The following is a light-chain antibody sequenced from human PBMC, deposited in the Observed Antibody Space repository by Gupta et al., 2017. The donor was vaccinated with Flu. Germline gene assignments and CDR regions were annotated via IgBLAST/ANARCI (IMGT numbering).Light chain of an antibody. CDR3: CSYGSHSSRYV. CDR1: SGDLGSYDL. V-gene: IGLV2-23*02. CDR2: EVN. Sequence: SALTQPASVSGSPGQSITISSPGTSGDLGSYDLVSWYQQDPGKAPKLIIYEVNKRPSGIADRLSGSKSGNTASLTISGLQAEDEADYYCCSYGSHSSRYVFGTGTKVTVL. J-gene: IGLJ1*01.